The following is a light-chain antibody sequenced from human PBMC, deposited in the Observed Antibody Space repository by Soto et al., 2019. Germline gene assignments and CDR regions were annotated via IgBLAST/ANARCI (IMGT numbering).Light chain of an antibody. CDR3: AARDDSRSAWV. J-gene: IGLJ3*02. CDR2: RDN. V-gene: IGLV1-47*01. Sequence: QSALTQPPSASGTPGQRVTISCSRSSSNIGSNYVFWYQQLPGTATNLLIYRDNTRPSGVPDRFSGSKSDTSASLAISGLRYEDEADYYCAARDDSRSAWVFGGGTKVTVL. CDR1: SSNIGSNY.